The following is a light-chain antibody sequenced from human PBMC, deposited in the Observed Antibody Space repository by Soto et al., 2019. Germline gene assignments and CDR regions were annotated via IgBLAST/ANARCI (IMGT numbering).Light chain of an antibody. J-gene: IGKJ2*01. CDR2: DAS. V-gene: IGKV1-5*01. CDR1: QSISSW. CDR3: QQYNSYT. Sequence: DIQMTQSPSTLSASVGDRVTITCRASQSISSWLAWYQQNPGKAPRLLIYDASSLESGVPSRFSGCGSGTEFTLTISSLQPDDFATYYCQQYNSYTFGQGTNLEIK.